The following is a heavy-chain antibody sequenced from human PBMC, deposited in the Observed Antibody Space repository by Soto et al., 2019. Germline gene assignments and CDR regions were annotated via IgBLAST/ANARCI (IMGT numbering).Heavy chain of an antibody. J-gene: IGHJ4*02. D-gene: IGHD3-10*01. CDR3: ARQYYYDSGSIVPFDY. CDR1: GGPISSGGYY. Sequence: SETLSLTCAVSGGPISSGGYYWSWIRQHPGKGLEWIGYIYYSGSTYYNPSLKSRVTISVDTSKNQFSLKLSSVTAADTAVYYCARQYYYDSGSIVPFDYWGQGTLVTVSS. CDR2: IYYSGST. V-gene: IGHV4-31*11.